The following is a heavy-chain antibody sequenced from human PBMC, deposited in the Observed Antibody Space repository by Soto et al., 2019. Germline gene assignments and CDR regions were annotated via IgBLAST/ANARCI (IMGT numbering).Heavy chain of an antibody. D-gene: IGHD3-10*01. V-gene: IGHV3-74*01. Sequence: PGGSLRLSCAASGFTFSSYWMHWVRQAPGKGLVWVSRINSDGSSTSYADSVKGRFTISRDNAKNTLYLQMNSLRAEDTAVYYCRCLVSSGSYYTLDYWGQGTLVTVSS. CDR2: INSDGSST. CDR3: RCLVSSGSYYTLDY. CDR1: GFTFSSYW. J-gene: IGHJ4*02.